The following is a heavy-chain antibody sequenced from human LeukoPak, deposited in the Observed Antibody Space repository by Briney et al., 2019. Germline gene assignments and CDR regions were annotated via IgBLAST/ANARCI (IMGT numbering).Heavy chain of an antibody. CDR3: ARGGTTVTSFFDY. J-gene: IGHJ4*02. Sequence: GASVKVSCKASGYTFTGYYMHWVRQAPGQGLEWMGWINPNSGGTNYAQKFQGWVTMTRDTSISTAYMELSRLRSDDTAVYYCARGGTTVTSFFDYWGQGTLVTVSS. V-gene: IGHV1-2*04. CDR1: GYTFTGYY. D-gene: IGHD4-17*01. CDR2: INPNSGGT.